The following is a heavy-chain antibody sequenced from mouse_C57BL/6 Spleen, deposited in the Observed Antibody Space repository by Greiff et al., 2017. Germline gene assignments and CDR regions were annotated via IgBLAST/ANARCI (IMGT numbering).Heavy chain of an antibody. V-gene: IGHV1-81*01. J-gene: IGHJ4*01. D-gene: IGHD2-2*01. CDR1: GYTFTSYG. CDR3: ATGYDGYAMDY. CDR2: IYPRSGNT. Sequence: VKLQQSGAELARPGASVKLSCKASGYTFTSYGISWVKQRTGQGLEWIGEIYPRSGNTYYNEKFKGKATLTADKSSSTAYMELRSLTSEDSAVDFCATGYDGYAMDYWGQGTSVTVSS.